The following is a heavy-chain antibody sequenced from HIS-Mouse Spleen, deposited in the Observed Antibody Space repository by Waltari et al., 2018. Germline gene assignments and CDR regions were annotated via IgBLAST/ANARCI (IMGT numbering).Heavy chain of an antibody. D-gene: IGHD6-13*01. J-gene: IGHJ2*01. CDR3: AREIPYSSSWYDWYFDL. CDR2: IYYSGST. V-gene: IGHV4-39*07. CDR1: GRSISRSRYY. Sequence: QLQLQESGPGLVKPSETLSLTCTVTGRSISRSRYYWGWIRQPPGKGLEWIGSIYYSGSTYYNPSLKSRVTISVDTSKNQFSLKLSSVTAADTAVYYCAREIPYSSSWYDWYFDLWGRGTLVTVSS.